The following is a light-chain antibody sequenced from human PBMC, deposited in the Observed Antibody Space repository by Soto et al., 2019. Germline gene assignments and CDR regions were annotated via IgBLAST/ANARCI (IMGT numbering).Light chain of an antibody. Sequence: DIQMTQSPSSLSASLGDRVTITCRASQGIGVYLAWFQQKPGNAPKLLIYAASTLQSGVPSRFSGSGSGTDFTLTVSSLQPEVVGTYYCQKYNSAPLTFGGGTRVEIK. CDR1: QGIGVY. CDR3: QKYNSAPLT. CDR2: AAS. V-gene: IGKV1-27*01. J-gene: IGKJ4*01.